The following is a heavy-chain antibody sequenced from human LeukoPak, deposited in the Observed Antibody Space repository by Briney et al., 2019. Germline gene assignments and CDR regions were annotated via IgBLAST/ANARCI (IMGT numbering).Heavy chain of an antibody. CDR2: INHSGSA. V-gene: IGHV4-34*01. CDR3: AKGSPYDSSGKTHDAFDI. J-gene: IGHJ3*02. CDR1: GGSFSGYY. D-gene: IGHD3-22*01. Sequence: SETLSLTCAVSGGSFSGYYWTWIRQPPGKGLEWIGEINHSGSANYNPSLMSRVTISLDTSKNHFSLNLSSVTAADTAVYYCAKGSPYDSSGKTHDAFDIWGQGTMVTVSS.